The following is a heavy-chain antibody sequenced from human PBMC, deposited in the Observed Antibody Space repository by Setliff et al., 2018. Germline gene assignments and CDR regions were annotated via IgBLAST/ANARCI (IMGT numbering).Heavy chain of an antibody. J-gene: IGHJ4*02. CDR3: ARVTGVTTFGVIMKDFEF. CDR1: GYIFTSYG. Sequence: WASVKVSCKASGYIFTSYGFSWVRQAPGQGLEWMGWISTYNGKTNYAQKFQGRVTMTSDTSTSTAYMELRSLRSDDTAVYYCARVTGVTTFGVIMKDFEFWGQGTLVTVSS. D-gene: IGHD3-3*01. V-gene: IGHV1-18*01. CDR2: ISTYNGKT.